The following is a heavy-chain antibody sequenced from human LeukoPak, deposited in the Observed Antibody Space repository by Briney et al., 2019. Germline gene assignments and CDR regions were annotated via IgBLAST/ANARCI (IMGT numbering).Heavy chain of an antibody. CDR2: ISYSGST. J-gene: IGHJ3*01. V-gene: IGHV4-61*01. CDR1: GASVSSGTYY. Sequence: SETLSLTCTVSGASVSSGTYYWSWVRQPPGKGLEWIGFISYSGSTNYNPSLKSRITISVDMSKNQLSLEVRSVTAADTAVCYCARGPYVWGQGTMVTVSS. CDR3: ARGPYV.